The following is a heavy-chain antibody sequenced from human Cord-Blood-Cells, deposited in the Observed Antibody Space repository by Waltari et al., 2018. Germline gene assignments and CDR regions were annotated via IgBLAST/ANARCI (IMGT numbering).Heavy chain of an antibody. D-gene: IGHD2-21*02. J-gene: IGHJ3*02. CDR3: AASEVVTAMNAFDI. CDR1: GFTFTSSA. Sequence: QMQLVQSGPEVKKPGTSVKLSCQASGFTFTSSAVQWARQARGQRLEWIGWIVVGSGNTNYAQKFQERVTITRDMSTSTAYMELSSLRSEDTAVYYCAASEVVTAMNAFDIWGQGTMVTVSS. CDR2: IVVGSGNT. V-gene: IGHV1-58*01.